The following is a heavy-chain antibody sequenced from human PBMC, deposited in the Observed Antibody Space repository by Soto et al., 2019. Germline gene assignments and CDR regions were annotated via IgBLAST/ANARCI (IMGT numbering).Heavy chain of an antibody. D-gene: IGHD3-9*01. Sequence: SETLSLTCTISGGSISVYYWSWIRQSPRQGLGWIGYVYDNGRPYYSPSLRSRVTISADTSKNQVSLKLTSATAADTDVYYCARGVGSSPPRYWGRGTLVTVSS. CDR1: GGSISVYY. V-gene: IGHV4-59*01. CDR3: ARGVGSSPPRY. J-gene: IGHJ4*02. CDR2: VYDNGRP.